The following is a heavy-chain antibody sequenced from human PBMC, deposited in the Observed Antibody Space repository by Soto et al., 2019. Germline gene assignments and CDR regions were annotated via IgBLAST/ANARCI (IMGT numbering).Heavy chain of an antibody. CDR2: IQQDGSGK. V-gene: IGHV3-7*01. CDR1: GFIFSTYW. Sequence: GGSLRLSCAASGFIFSTYWMTWVRQAPGQGLEWVANIQQDGSGKNYVDSVKGRFTISRDNAKNSLYLQMNSLRVEDTAVYYCARVSGENDFWSGYYGNYYDMDVWGQGTTVTVSS. D-gene: IGHD3-3*01. J-gene: IGHJ6*02. CDR3: ARVSGENDFWSGYYGNYYDMDV.